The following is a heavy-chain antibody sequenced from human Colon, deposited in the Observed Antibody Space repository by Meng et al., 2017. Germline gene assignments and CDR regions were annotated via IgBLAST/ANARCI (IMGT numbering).Heavy chain of an antibody. V-gene: IGHV4-61*08. CDR1: GAPVRSTDHQ. Sequence: QPQLPAPSPRRVRPPEASSLICAVSGAPVRSTDHQWGWVQPPPGKGLEWIGYARIDYANTTYNPSLKSRVNASLDTSKNQFSLNVRSVTAADTAVYYCARDYWGSLDFWGQGILVTVSS. CDR2: ARIDYANT. J-gene: IGHJ4*02. D-gene: IGHD3-16*01. CDR3: ARDYWGSLDF.